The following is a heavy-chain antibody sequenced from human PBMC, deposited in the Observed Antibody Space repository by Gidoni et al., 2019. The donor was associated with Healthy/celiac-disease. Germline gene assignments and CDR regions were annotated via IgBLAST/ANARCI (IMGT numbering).Heavy chain of an antibody. D-gene: IGHD3-9*01. CDR2: ISYDGSNK. V-gene: IGHV3-30*18. CDR1: GFTFSSYG. CDR3: AKDAAHFDWLLGFFDY. J-gene: IGHJ4*02. Sequence: QVQLVESGGGVVQPGRSLRPPCAASGFTFSSYGMHWVRQAPGKGLEWVAVISYDGSNKYYADSVKGRFTISRDNSKNTLYLQMNSLRAEDTAVYYCAKDAAHFDWLLGFFDYWGQGTLVTVSS.